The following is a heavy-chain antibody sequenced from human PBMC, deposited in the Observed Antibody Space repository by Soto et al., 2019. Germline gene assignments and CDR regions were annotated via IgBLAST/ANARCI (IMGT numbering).Heavy chain of an antibody. CDR1: GGTFSSYT. D-gene: IGHD6-13*01. J-gene: IGHJ5*02. CDR2: IIPILGIA. CDR3: ATSAAAGSILWFDP. Sequence: SVKVSCKASGGTFSSYTISWVRQAPGQGLEWMGRIIPILGIANYAQKFQGRVTITADKSTSTAYMELSSLRSEDTAVYYCATSAAAGSILWFDPWGQGTLVTVSS. V-gene: IGHV1-69*02.